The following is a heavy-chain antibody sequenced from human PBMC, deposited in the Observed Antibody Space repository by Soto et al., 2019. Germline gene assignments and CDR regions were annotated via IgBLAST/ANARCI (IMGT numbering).Heavy chain of an antibody. V-gene: IGHV1-69*06. D-gene: IGHD3-22*01. CDR3: ARERMYYYDSSGYYYRSPFDY. CDR1: GGTFRSYA. Sequence: QVQLVQSGAEVKKPGSSVKVSCKASGGTFRSYAISWVRQAPGQGLEWMGEIIPIFGTANYAQKFQGRVTITADKSTSTAYMELSSLRSEDTAVYYCARERMYYYDSSGYYYRSPFDYWGQGTLVTVSS. J-gene: IGHJ4*02. CDR2: IIPIFGTA.